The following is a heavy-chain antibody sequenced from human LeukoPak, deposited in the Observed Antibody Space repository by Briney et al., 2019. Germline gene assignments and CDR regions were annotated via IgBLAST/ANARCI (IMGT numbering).Heavy chain of an antibody. V-gene: IGHV3-30*04. CDR3: ARDSTTYYYGSGSYYMYY. J-gene: IGHJ4*02. CDR1: GFTFSSYA. Sequence: PGGSLRLSCAASGFTFSSYAMHWVRQAPGKGLEWVAVISYDGSNKYYADSVKGRFTISRDNSKNTLYLQMNSLRAEDTAVYYCARDSTTYYYGSGSYYMYYWGQGTLVTVSS. D-gene: IGHD3-10*01. CDR2: ISYDGSNK.